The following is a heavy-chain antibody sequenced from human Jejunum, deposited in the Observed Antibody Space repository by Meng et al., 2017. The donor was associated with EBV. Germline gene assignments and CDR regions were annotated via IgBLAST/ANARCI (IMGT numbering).Heavy chain of an antibody. D-gene: IGHD5-24*01. J-gene: IGHJ4*02. CDR3: ARDRGVEDY. V-gene: IGHV4-4*02. CDR2: IHHSGST. CDR1: GGSISTDNW. Sequence: VQLEESGPGLVKPSGTLSLTCPVSGGSISTDNWWSWVRQPPGKGLEYIGEIHHSGSTKYNPSLKSRVTISVDKSNNHFSLKLSSVTAADTAVYYCARDRGVEDYWGQGTLVTVSS.